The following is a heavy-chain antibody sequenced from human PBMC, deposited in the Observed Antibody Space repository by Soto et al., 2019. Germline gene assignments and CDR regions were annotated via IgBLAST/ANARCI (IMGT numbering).Heavy chain of an antibody. D-gene: IGHD3-16*02. CDR2: MYGGGNGP. Sequence: EVQVLESGGGLVQPGGSLRLSCAATGFTFSDVAMRWVRQAPGKGLEWVSRMYGGGNGPHYADSVKGRVTISRDNATNTLDLKMNSMRAADTAVYYCATMEGSDPWAYSFDYWGQGTLVTVSS. CDR1: GFTFSDVA. V-gene: IGHV3-23*03. CDR3: ATMEGSDPWAYSFDY. J-gene: IGHJ4*02.